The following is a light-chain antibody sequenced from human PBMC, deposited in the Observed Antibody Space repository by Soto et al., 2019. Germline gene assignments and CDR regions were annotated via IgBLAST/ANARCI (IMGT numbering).Light chain of an antibody. V-gene: IGKV1-16*01. CDR1: QAISNY. J-gene: IGKJ1*01. CDR2: AAS. CDR3: QQYNSYPWT. Sequence: IQMTQSPSSLSASIGDRVTITCRASQAISNYLAWYQQKPGKVPKLLIYAASSLQSGVPSRFTGSGSGTEFTLTITGLQPDDFATYYCQQYNSYPWTFGQGTKVDIK.